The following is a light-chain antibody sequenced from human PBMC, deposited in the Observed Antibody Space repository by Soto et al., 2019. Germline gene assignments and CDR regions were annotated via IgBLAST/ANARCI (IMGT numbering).Light chain of an antibody. CDR3: RQYNSYS. V-gene: IGKV1-5*01. CDR1: QSISNW. J-gene: IGKJ1*01. CDR2: HAS. Sequence: DVQLTQSPSTLSASVGDRVSITCRASQSISNWLAWYQQKPGTAPKVLIYHASNLQSGVPSRFTVSGSGTEFTLSISSLQPDDFATDYCRQYNSYSFCQLTKVDIK.